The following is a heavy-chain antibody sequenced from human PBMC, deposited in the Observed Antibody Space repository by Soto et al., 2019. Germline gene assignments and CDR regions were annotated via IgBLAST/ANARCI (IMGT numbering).Heavy chain of an antibody. CDR1: GGTFSSYA. Sequence: ASVKVSCKASGGTFSSYAISWVRQAPGQGLEWMGGIIPIFGTANYAQKFQGRVTITADESTSTVYMELSSLRSEDTAVYYCARVLRYFDWPPADWGQGTLVTVSS. J-gene: IGHJ4*02. V-gene: IGHV1-69*13. CDR3: ARVLRYFDWPPAD. CDR2: IIPIFGTA. D-gene: IGHD3-9*01.